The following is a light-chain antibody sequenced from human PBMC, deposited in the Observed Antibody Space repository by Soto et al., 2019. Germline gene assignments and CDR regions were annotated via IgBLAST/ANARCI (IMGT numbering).Light chain of an antibody. J-gene: IGKJ4*01. V-gene: IGKV1-12*01. Sequence: DIQITQSPSSVSASEGDRVTITCRASQGINNWLAWYQQKPGKAPKLLIYAASSLQSGVPSRLSGSGSGTDFTLTISSLQPEDFATYYCQKGNTFPLTFGGGTKVDIK. CDR3: QKGNTFPLT. CDR2: AAS. CDR1: QGINNW.